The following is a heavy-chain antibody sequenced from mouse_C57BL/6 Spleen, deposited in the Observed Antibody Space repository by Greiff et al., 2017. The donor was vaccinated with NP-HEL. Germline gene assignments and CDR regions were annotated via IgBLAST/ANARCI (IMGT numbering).Heavy chain of an antibody. CDR2: IDPSDSYT. V-gene: IGHV1-50*01. Sequence: QVQLQQPGAELVKPGASVKLSCKASGYTFTSYWMQWVKQRPGQGLEWIGEIDPSDSYTNYNPKFKGKATLTVDTSSSTAYMQLSSLTSEDSAVYYSARGLLPVYFDYWGQGTTLTVSS. D-gene: IGHD2-1*01. CDR1: GYTFTSYW. J-gene: IGHJ2*01. CDR3: ARGLLPVYFDY.